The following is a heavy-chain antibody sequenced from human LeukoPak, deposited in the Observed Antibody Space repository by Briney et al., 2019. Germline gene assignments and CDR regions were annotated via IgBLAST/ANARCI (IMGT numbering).Heavy chain of an antibody. CDR1: GFTFSSYG. Sequence: GGSLRLSCAASGFTFSSYGMHWVRQAPGKGLEWISYIGISSGNTKYADSVKGRFTISGDKAKNSVYLQMNSLRVEDTAVYYCARDTKYAFDNWGQGTLVTVSS. D-gene: IGHD2-2*01. CDR3: ARDTKYAFDN. CDR2: IGISSGNT. J-gene: IGHJ4*02. V-gene: IGHV3-48*01.